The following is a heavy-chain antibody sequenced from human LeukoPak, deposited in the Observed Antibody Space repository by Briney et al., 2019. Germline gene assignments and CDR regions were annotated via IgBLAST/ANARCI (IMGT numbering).Heavy chain of an antibody. CDR2: IYYSGST. J-gene: IGHJ5*02. CDR3: ARDLTYSSSWYLNWFDP. Sequence: SQTLSLTCTVSGYSISGGYYWSWIRQPPGKGLEWIGYIYYSGSTNYNPSLKSRVTISVDTSKNQFSLKLSSVTAADTAVYYCARDLTYSSSWYLNWFDPWGQGTLVTVSS. V-gene: IGHV4-61*08. CDR1: GYSISGGYY. D-gene: IGHD6-13*01.